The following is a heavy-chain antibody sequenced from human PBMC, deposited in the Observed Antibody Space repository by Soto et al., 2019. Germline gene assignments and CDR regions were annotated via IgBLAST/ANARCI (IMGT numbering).Heavy chain of an antibody. CDR2: IYYSGST. CDR3: ARHRRYCSGGSCCPGGFDY. V-gene: IGHV4-59*08. D-gene: IGHD2-15*01. Sequence: SETLSLTCTVSGGSISSYYWSWIRQPPGKGLEWIGYIYYSGSTNYNPSLKSRVTISVDTSKNQFSLKLSSVTAADTAVYYCARHRRYCSGGSCCPGGFDYWGQGTLVTVSS. J-gene: IGHJ4*02. CDR1: GGSISSYY.